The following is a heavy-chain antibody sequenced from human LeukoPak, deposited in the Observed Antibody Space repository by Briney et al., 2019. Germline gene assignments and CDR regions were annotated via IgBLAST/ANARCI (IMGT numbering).Heavy chain of an antibody. CDR2: ISSGSTYV. CDR3: ARDPGGATTEFDY. CDR1: GFTFSSYS. Sequence: GSLRLSCAASGFTFSSYSMNWVRQAPGKGLEWVSSISSGSTYVYYVDSVKGRFTISRDNAKNSLYLQMSSLRAEDTAVYYCARDPGGATTEFDYWGQGTLVTVSS. J-gene: IGHJ4*02. V-gene: IGHV3-21*01. D-gene: IGHD1-26*01.